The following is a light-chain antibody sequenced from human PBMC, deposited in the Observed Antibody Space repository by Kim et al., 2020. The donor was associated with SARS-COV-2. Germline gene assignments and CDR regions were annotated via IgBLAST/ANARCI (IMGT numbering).Light chain of an antibody. CDR2: SNN. Sequence: GQRVTISCSGSSSNIGSNYVYWYQQLPGTAPKLLIYSNNQRPSGVPDRFSGSKSGTSASLAISGLRSEDEADYYCAAWDDSLSDVVFGGGTQLTVL. CDR1: SSNIGSNY. J-gene: IGLJ2*01. CDR3: AAWDDSLSDVV. V-gene: IGLV1-47*02.